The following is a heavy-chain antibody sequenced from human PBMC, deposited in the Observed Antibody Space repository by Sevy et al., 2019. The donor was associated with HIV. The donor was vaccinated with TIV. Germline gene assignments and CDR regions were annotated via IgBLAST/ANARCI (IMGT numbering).Heavy chain of an antibody. V-gene: IGHV3-11*01. D-gene: IGHD3-9*01. CDR2: ISSSGSTI. CDR3: ARESRSDIRGPSDY. Sequence: GESLKISCAASGFTFSDYYMSWIRQAPGKGLEWVSYISSSGSTIYYADSVKGRFTISRDNAKNSLYLQMNSLRAEDTAVYYCARESRSDIRGPSDYWGQGTLVTVS. J-gene: IGHJ4*02. CDR1: GFTFSDYY.